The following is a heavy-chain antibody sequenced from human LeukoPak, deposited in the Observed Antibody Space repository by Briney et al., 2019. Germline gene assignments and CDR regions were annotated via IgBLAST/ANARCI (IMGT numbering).Heavy chain of an antibody. CDR3: AGGTGFIIKD. J-gene: IGHJ4*02. CDR2: ISSSSNYI. CDR1: GFTFSSHS. Sequence: GGSLRLSCAASGFTFSSHSMTWVRQAPGKGLEWVSSISSSSNYIYYADSVKGRFTISRDNAKNSLYLQMNNLRVEDTAMYYCAGGTGFIIKDWGQGTLVTVSS. V-gene: IGHV3-21*04. D-gene: IGHD3-9*01.